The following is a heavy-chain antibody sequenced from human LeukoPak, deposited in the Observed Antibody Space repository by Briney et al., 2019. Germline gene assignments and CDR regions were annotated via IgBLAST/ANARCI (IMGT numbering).Heavy chain of an antibody. J-gene: IGHJ5*02. V-gene: IGHV3-21*01. Sequence: GGSLRLSCTASGFAFSSDAMNWVRQAPGKGLEWVSSISSSSSYIYYADSVKGRFTISRDNAKNSLYLQMNSLRAEDTAVYYCARDSSGSYLNWFDPWGQGTLVTVSS. CDR3: ARDSSGSYLNWFDP. CDR1: GFAFSSDA. CDR2: ISSSSSYI. D-gene: IGHD1-26*01.